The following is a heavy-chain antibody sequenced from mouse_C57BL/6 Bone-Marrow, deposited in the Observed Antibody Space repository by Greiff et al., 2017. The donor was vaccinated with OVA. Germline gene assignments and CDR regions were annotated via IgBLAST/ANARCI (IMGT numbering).Heavy chain of an antibody. V-gene: IGHV1-81*01. J-gene: IGHJ2*01. Sequence: QVQLQQSGAELARPGASVKLSCKASGYTFTSYGISWVKQRTGQGLEWIGEIYPRSGNTYYNEKFKGKATLTADKSSSTAYMELRSLTSEDSAVYFCARSGSIYYDYGSSYFDYWGQGTTLTVSS. CDR3: ARSGSIYYDYGSSYFDY. CDR2: IYPRSGNT. D-gene: IGHD2-4*01. CDR1: GYTFTSYG.